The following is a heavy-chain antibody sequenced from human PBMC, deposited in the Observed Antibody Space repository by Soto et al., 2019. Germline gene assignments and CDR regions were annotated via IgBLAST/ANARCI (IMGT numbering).Heavy chain of an antibody. CDR3: ARTSEEWLVQYSMYYFDY. CDR2: IIPIFGTA. CDR1: GSTFSSYA. J-gene: IGHJ4*02. D-gene: IGHD6-19*01. Sequence: SLKVSCTASGSTFSSYAINCVRQAPGQGLEWMGGIIPIFGTANSAQKFHGRGTITADESTSPAYMDLNSLRSEDTAVYYCARTSEEWLVQYSMYYFDYWGQGTLVTVSS. V-gene: IGHV1-69*13.